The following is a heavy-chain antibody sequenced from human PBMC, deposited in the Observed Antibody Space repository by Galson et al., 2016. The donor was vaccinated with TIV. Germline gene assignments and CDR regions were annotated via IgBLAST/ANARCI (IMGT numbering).Heavy chain of an antibody. CDR2: ISSAGTT. D-gene: IGHD2-21*01. V-gene: IGHV3-66*01. CDR1: GVSVSDNY. CDR3: ARERRYCGNECYLYYYYGMDV. J-gene: IGHJ6*02. Sequence: SLRLSCAASGVSVSDNYMTWVRQAPGKGLEWVSLISSAGTTSYTDSVRGRFTISRDNSKNTLYLQMNSLRGEDTAVYYCARERRYCGNECYLYYYYGMDVWGQGTTVTVSS.